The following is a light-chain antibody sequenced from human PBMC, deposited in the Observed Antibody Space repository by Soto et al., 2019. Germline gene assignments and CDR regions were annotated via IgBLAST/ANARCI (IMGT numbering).Light chain of an antibody. CDR1: SSDVGGYKY. CDR2: DVT. J-gene: IGLJ1*01. V-gene: IGLV2-14*01. Sequence: QSALTQPASVSESPGQLITISCTGSSSDVGGYKYVSWYQQHPGKAPKLLIYDVTNRPSGVSNRFSGSKSGYTASLTISGLQSEDEADYYCSSYTSFKTLVFGTGTKLTVL. CDR3: SSYTSFKTLV.